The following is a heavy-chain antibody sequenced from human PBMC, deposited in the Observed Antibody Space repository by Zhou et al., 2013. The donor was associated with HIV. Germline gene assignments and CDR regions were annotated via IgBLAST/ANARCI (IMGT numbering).Heavy chain of an antibody. CDR2: IIPIFGSA. CDR1: GGTFSSYV. CDR3: ATGRGEYYDTRDYYPPYYFYYMDA. D-gene: IGHD3-22*01. J-gene: IGHJ6*03. V-gene: IGHV1-69*12. Sequence: QVQLVQSGAEVKKPGSSVKVSCKASGGTFSSYVITWVRQAPGQGLEWMGGIIPIFGSANYAQKFQGRVTITADESTSTAYMELRSLRSEDTAVYYCATGRGEYYDTRDYYPPYYFYYMDAWGRGTTVIVSS.